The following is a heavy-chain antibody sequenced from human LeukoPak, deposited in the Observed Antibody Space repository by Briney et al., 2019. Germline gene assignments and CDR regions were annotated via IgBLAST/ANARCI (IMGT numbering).Heavy chain of an antibody. Sequence: PSETLSLTCTVSGGSISSYYWSWIRQPPGKGLEWIGYIYYSGSTNYSPSLKSRVTISVDTSKNQFSLKLSSVTAADTAVYYCARSDWKQQLVPDYFDYWGQGTLVTVSS. V-gene: IGHV4-59*01. CDR1: GGSISSYY. D-gene: IGHD6-13*01. CDR3: ARSDWKQQLVPDYFDY. J-gene: IGHJ4*02. CDR2: IYYSGST.